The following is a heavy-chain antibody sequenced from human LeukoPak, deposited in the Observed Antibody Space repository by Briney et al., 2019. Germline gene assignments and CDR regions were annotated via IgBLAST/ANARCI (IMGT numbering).Heavy chain of an antibody. J-gene: IGHJ4*02. CDR3: ARETGIAVAGTDY. D-gene: IGHD6-19*01. CDR1: GYTFIGYY. V-gene: IGHV1-2*02. CDR2: IYPYSGGT. Sequence: ASVQVSCKASGYTFIGYYLHWVRPAPAQGLEWMGWIYPYSGGTNYAQKFQGRVTMTRDTSISTAYMELSRLRSDDTAVYYWARETGIAVAGTDYWGQGTLVTVSS.